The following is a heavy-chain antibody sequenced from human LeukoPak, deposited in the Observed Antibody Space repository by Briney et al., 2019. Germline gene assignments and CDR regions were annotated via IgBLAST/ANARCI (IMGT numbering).Heavy chain of an antibody. CDR2: LYFSGTT. CDR1: GGSINSASHY. D-gene: IGHD4-17*01. CDR3: ARETTAHGYFDY. J-gene: IGHJ4*02. V-gene: IGHV4-61*02. Sequence: SQTLSLTCTVSGGSINSASHYWGWIRQPADKGLEWIGRLYFSGTTNYNPSLTSRVTISLDTSKNQFSLKLSSVTAADTAVYYCARETTAHGYFDYWGQGTLVTVSS.